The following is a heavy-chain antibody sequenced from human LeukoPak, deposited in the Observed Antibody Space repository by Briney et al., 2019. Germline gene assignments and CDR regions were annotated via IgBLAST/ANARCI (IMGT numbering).Heavy chain of an antibody. V-gene: IGHV1-69*13. CDR1: GGTFSSYA. Sequence: SVKVSCKASGGTFSSYAISWVRQAPGQGLEWMGGIIPLFGTANYAQKFQGRVTITADESTSTAYMELSSLRSEDTAVYYCARGKGIAAAGQLFDYWGQGTLVTVSS. CDR2: IIPLFGTA. CDR3: ARGKGIAAAGQLFDY. J-gene: IGHJ4*02. D-gene: IGHD6-13*01.